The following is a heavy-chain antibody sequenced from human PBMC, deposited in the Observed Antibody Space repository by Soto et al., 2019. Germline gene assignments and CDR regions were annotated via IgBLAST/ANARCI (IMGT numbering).Heavy chain of an antibody. Sequence: ASVKVSCKASGYTFTRHNVHWVRQAPGQGLEWMAIINPSGGTTYYVQKFEGRVTLTTDTSTSTVHMELSSLRSDDTAVYYCARVRGGGSEYFFDYWGQGTLVTVSS. D-gene: IGHD2-15*01. V-gene: IGHV1-46*01. CDR1: GYTFTRHN. CDR2: INPSGGTT. CDR3: ARVRGGGSEYFFDY. J-gene: IGHJ4*02.